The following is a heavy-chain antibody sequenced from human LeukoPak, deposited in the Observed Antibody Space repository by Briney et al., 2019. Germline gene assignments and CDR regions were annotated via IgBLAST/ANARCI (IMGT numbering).Heavy chain of an antibody. D-gene: IGHD5-18*01. Sequence: GGPLRLSCAASGFTFSSYGMHWVRQAPGKGLEWVAVIWYDGSNKYYADSVKGRFTISRDNSKNTLYLQMNSLRAEDTAVYYCAKAYPGYSYGYGFDIWGQGTMVTVSS. CDR3: AKAYPGYSYGYGFDI. V-gene: IGHV3-33*06. CDR2: IWYDGSNK. J-gene: IGHJ3*02. CDR1: GFTFSSYG.